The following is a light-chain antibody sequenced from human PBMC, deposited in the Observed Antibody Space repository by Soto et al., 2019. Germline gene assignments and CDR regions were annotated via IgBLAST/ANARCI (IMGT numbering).Light chain of an antibody. CDR2: GAS. CDR1: QSVSSSY. CDR3: HQVDNSLSWT. V-gene: IGKV3-20*01. Sequence: EIVLTQSPGTLSLSPGERATLSCRASQSVSSSYLAWYQQKPGQAPRLLIYGASSRATGIPDRFSGSGSGTDFTLTISRLEPEDFAVYYYHQVDNSLSWTFGQGTKVEIK. J-gene: IGKJ1*01.